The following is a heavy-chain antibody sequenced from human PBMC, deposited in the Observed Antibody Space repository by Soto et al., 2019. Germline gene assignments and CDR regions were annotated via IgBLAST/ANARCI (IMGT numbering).Heavy chain of an antibody. J-gene: IGHJ4*02. D-gene: IGHD2-15*01. CDR1: GVDFSSYA. Sequence: EVQILESGGGLVQPGGSLRLSCSASGVDFSSYAMSWVRQAPGKGLDWVSSITDTGDSTYYSDSVKGRFTVSRDNSKNTLFLQMNSLRVEDTAIYSCAKDAAGRVAARFEHWGQGSLVTVSS. CDR3: AKDAAGRVAARFEH. V-gene: IGHV3-23*01. CDR2: ITDTGDST.